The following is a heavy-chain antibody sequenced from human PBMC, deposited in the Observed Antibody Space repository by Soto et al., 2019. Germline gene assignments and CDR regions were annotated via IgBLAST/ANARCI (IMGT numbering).Heavy chain of an antibody. J-gene: IGHJ4*02. CDR1: GFTFSDYY. CDR3: ARGTYASKTDFDY. V-gene: IGHV3-11*01. D-gene: IGHD2-2*01. Sequence: GRSLRLSCAASGFTFSDYYMTWIRQAPGSGLEWVSYISSSSGTISYANSVKGRFTISRANAHNSLYLQMSSLRAEDTAVYYCARGTYASKTDFDYWGQGTLVTVSS. CDR2: ISSSSGTI.